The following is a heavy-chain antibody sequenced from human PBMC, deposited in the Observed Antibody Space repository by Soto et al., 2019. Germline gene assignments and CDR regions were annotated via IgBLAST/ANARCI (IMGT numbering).Heavy chain of an antibody. J-gene: IGHJ4*02. CDR3: ARVASAGVFGELFLDY. D-gene: IGHD3-10*02. CDR2: ISAYNGNT. CDR1: GYTFTSYG. Sequence: ASVKVSCKASGYTFTSYGISWVRQAPGQGLEWMGWISAYNGNTNYAQKLQGRVTMTTDTSTSTAYMELRSLRSDDTAVYYCARVASAGVFGELFLDYWGQGTLVTVSS. V-gene: IGHV1-18*01.